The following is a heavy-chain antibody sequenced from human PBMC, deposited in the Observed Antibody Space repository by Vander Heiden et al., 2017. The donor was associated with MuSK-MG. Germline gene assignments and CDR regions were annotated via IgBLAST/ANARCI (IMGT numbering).Heavy chain of an antibody. D-gene: IGHD3-16*02. CDR1: GYTFTGYY. V-gene: IGHV1-2*04. Sequence: QVQLVQSGAEVKKPGASVKVSCKASGYTFTGYYMHWVRQAPGQGLEWMGWINPNSGGTNYAQKFQGWVTMTRDTAISTAYMELSRLRSDDTAVYYCARGTYYDYVWGSYRDTVNSYYGMDVWGQGATVTVSS. CDR2: INPNSGGT. J-gene: IGHJ6*02. CDR3: ARGTYYDYVWGSYRDTVNSYYGMDV.